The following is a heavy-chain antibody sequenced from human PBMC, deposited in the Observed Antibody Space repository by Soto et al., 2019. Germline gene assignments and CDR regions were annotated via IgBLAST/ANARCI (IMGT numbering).Heavy chain of an antibody. V-gene: IGHV3-33*01. CDR3: ARVGHNGYDLDFDY. Sequence: QVQLFQSGGGVVQPGGSLRLSCAASGFTFSLYGMHWVRQAPGKGLEWVAVIWNDGSEKNYADSVKGRFTLSGDSSKNTVYLEMNSLRVEDTAVYYCARVGHNGYDLDFDYWGQGTLVTVSS. CDR1: GFTFSLYG. CDR2: IWNDGSEK. J-gene: IGHJ4*02. D-gene: IGHD5-12*01.